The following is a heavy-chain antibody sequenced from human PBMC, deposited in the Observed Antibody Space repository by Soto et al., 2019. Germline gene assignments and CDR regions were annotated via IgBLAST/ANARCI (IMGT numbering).Heavy chain of an antibody. CDR2: IKQDGSEK. V-gene: IGHV3-7*05. J-gene: IGHJ6*02. CDR1: GFIFSAYW. D-gene: IGHD3-3*01. CDR3: VRVSFVTHYDFWSGYWNGMDV. Sequence: PGGSLRLSCAASGFIFSAYWMSWVRQAPGKGLEWVANIKQDGSEKYYVDSVKGRLTISRDNAKNSLYLQMNSLRAEDTAVYYCVRVSFVTHYDFWSGYWNGMDVWGQGTTVTVSS.